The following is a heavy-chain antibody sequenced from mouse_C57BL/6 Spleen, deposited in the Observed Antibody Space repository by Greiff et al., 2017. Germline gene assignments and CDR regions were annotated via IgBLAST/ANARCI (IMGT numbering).Heavy chain of an antibody. J-gene: IGHJ4*01. V-gene: IGHV1-81*01. CDR2: IYPRSGNT. Sequence: VKLQESGAELARPGASVKLSCKASGYTFTSYGISWVKQRTGQGLEWIGEIYPRSGNTYYNEKFKGKATLTADKSSSTAYMELRSLTSEDSAVYFCARGGDYYGSRNYAMDYWGQGTSVTVSS. CDR1: GYTFTSYG. CDR3: ARGGDYYGSRNYAMDY. D-gene: IGHD1-1*01.